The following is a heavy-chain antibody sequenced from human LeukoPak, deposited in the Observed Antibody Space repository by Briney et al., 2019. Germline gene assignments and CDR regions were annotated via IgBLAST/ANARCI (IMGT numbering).Heavy chain of an antibody. D-gene: IGHD5-12*01. J-gene: IGHJ5*02. Sequence: PSETLSLTCTVSGGSISSSDYYWGWIRQPPGKGLEWTASRSTYYSPSLKSGVTISVDTSKNQFSLKLRSVTATDTAVYYCARGLTRGYTYGGCFDPWGQGTLVTVSS. V-gene: IGHV4-39*01. CDR1: GGSISSSDYY. CDR2: RST. CDR3: ARGLTRGYTYGGCFDP.